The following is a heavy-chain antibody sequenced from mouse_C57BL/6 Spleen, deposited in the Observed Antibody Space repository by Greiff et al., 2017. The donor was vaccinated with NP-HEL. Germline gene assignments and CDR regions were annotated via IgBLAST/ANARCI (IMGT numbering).Heavy chain of an antibody. J-gene: IGHJ4*01. CDR2: INPYNGGT. D-gene: IGHD4-1*01. CDR3: ARWDDAMDY. CDR1: GYTFTDYY. Sequence: EVKLVESGPVLVKPGASVKMSCKASGYTFTDYYMNWVKQSHGKSLEWIGVINPYNGGTSYNQKFKGKATLTVDKSSSTAYMELNSLTSEDSAVYYCARWDDAMDYWGQGTSVTVSS. V-gene: IGHV1-19*01.